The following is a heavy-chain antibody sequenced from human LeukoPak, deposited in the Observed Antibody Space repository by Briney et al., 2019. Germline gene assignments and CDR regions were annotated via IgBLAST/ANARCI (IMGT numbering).Heavy chain of an antibody. V-gene: IGHV1-18*01. D-gene: IGHD6-25*01. CDR2: ISAYNGNT. Sequence: ASVKVSCKASGYTFTSYGISWVRQAPGQGLEWMGWISAYNGNTNYAQKLQGRVTMTTDTSTSTAYMELSSLRSEDTAVYYCARGISSDDAFDIWGQGTMVTVSS. CDR1: GYTFTSYG. CDR3: ARGISSDDAFDI. J-gene: IGHJ3*02.